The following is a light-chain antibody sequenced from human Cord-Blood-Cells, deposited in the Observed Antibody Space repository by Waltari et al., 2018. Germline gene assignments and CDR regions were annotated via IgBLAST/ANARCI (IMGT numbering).Light chain of an antibody. CDR3: NSRDSSGNHP. CDR1: SLRSSY. CDR2: GKN. Sequence: AVSAALRQTVRTPCKEDSLRSSYPSWYQQKPGQAPVLVIYGKNNRPSGIPDRFSGSSSGNTASLTTTGAQAEDEADYYCNSRDSSGNHPFGGGTKLTVL. V-gene: IGLV3-19*01. J-gene: IGLJ3*02.